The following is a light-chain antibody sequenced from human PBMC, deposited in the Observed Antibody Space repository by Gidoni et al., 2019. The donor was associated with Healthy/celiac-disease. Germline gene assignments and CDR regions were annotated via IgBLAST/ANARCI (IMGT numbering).Light chain of an antibody. J-gene: IGKJ4*01. CDR3: QQRSDWPPLT. CDR1: QSVISY. Sequence: EIVLTQSSATLSLSPGGRATLSCRASQSVISYLAWYQQIPGQAPRLLIYVASNRATGIPARFRGSGSGTDFTLTISSIEPEDFAVYYCQQRSDWPPLTFGGGTKVEIK. V-gene: IGKV3-11*01. CDR2: VAS.